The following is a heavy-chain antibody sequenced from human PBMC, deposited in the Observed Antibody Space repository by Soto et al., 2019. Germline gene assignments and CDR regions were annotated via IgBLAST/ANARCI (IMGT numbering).Heavy chain of an antibody. CDR2: ISAYNGNT. D-gene: IGHD3-10*01. CDR3: ASITITMVRGAPMIQGLDP. CDR1: GYTFTSYG. J-gene: IGHJ5*02. Sequence: GASVKVSCKASGYTFTSYGISWVRQAPGQGLEWMGWISAYNGNTNYAQKLQGRVTMTTDTSTSTAYMELRSLRSDDTAVYYCASITITMVRGAPMIQGLDPWGQGTLVTVSS. V-gene: IGHV1-18*01.